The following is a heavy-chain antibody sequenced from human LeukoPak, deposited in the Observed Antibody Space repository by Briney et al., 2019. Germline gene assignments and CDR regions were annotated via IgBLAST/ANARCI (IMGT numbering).Heavy chain of an antibody. J-gene: IGHJ4*02. V-gene: IGHV3-21*01. CDR3: ARGESGSYYVFDY. D-gene: IGHD1-26*01. CDR1: GFTFSSYS. CDR2: ISSSSSYI. Sequence: GGSLRLSCAASGFTFSSYSMNWVRQAPGKGLEWVSSISSSSSYIYYADSVKGRFTIPRDNAKNSLYLQMNSLRAEDTAVYYCARGESGSYYVFDYWGQGTLVTVSS.